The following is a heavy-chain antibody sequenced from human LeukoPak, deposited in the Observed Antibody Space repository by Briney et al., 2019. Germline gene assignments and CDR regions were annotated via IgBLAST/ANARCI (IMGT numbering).Heavy chain of an antibody. CDR3: VRLPPGYCSSTSCLD. V-gene: IGHV1-18*01. CDR2: ISSSTGNT. J-gene: IGHJ4*02. D-gene: IGHD2-2*01. CDR1: GYNXNTYG. Sequence: ASVKVSCKASGYNXNTYGISWVRQAPGQGLEWMVWISSSTGNTKYAQKLQDRVTMTTDTSTSTAYLYLRNLRSDDTAVYYCVRLPPGYCSSTSCLDWGQGTLVTVSS.